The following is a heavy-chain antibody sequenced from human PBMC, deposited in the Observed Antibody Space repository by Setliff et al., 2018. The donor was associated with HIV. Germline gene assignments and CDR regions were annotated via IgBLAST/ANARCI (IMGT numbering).Heavy chain of an antibody. D-gene: IGHD3-22*01. V-gene: IGHV3-21*01. Sequence: PGGSLRLSCAASGFTFSAYAMTWVRQAPGKGLEWVSATTSNGRTTDYAESVKGRFTISRDNAKNSLYLQMNSLRAEDTAVYYCGRELSAGYYYDSSGGVLDYWGQGTLVTVSS. CDR3: GRELSAGYYYDSSGGVLDY. CDR1: GFTFSAYA. CDR2: TTSNGRTT. J-gene: IGHJ4*02.